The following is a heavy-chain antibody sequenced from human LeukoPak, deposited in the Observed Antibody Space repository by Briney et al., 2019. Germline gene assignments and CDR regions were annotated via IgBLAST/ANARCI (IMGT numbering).Heavy chain of an antibody. V-gene: IGHV3-74*01. Sequence: GGSLRLSCAASGFTVSSNYMSWVRQAPGKGLVWVSRISSDGSSTSYADSVRGRFTISRDNAKNTLYLQMNSLRAEDSAVYYCVRLVYCSGGSCRDYWGQGTLVTVSS. CDR1: GFTVSSNY. CDR2: ISSDGSST. D-gene: IGHD2-15*01. CDR3: VRLVYCSGGSCRDY. J-gene: IGHJ4*02.